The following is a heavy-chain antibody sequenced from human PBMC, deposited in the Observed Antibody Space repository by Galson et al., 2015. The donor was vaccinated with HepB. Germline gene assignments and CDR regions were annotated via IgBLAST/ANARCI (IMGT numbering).Heavy chain of an antibody. D-gene: IGHD3-22*01. V-gene: IGHV3-33*01. J-gene: IGHJ3*02. CDR1: GFTFSSYG. CDR2: IWYDGSNK. CDR3: ARDRAHYDSSGYYARNDAFDI. Sequence: SLRLSCAASGFTFSSYGMHWVRQAPGKGLEWVAVIWYDGSNKYYADSVKGRFTISRDNSKNTLYLQMNSLRAEDTAVYYCARDRAHYDSSGYYARNDAFDIWGQGTMVTVSS.